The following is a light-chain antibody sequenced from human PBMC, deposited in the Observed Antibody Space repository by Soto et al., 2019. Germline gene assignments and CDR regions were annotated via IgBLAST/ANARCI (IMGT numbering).Light chain of an antibody. CDR3: HQYGSSPRT. CDR2: GAS. CDR1: QSIRSNY. V-gene: IGKV3-20*01. Sequence: EIVSTKSPRTLSLSPGERATLSCRASQSIRSNYVAWYQQKPGQGPRLLIYGASSRATGIPDRFSGSGSETDFTLIISRLEPEDFAMYYCHQYGSSPRTCGQGTKVDIK. J-gene: IGKJ1*01.